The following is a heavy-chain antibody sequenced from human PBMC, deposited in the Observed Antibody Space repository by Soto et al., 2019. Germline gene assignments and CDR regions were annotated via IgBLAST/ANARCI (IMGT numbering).Heavy chain of an antibody. CDR1: GGTFSSYT. CDR3: AREACGGDCYLYWYFDL. V-gene: IGHV1-69*08. D-gene: IGHD2-21*02. J-gene: IGHJ2*01. CDR2: ILPILGIA. Sequence: QVQLVQSGAEVKKPGSSVKVSCKASGGTFSSYTISWVRQAPGQGLEWLGMILPILGIANYAQKFQGRVTVTAHKSTSTAYMELSSSGSEDTAVYYCAREACGGDCYLYWYFDLWGRGTLVTVSS.